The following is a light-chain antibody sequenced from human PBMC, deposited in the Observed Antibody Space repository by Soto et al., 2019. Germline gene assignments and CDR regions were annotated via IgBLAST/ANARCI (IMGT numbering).Light chain of an antibody. V-gene: IGKV3-20*01. CDR3: QQYGSSPLLT. Sequence: EMVLTQSPGTLSLSPGERATLSCRASQTVRNNFLTWYQQKPGQAPRLLISDASTRATGIPDRFSGSGSGTDFTLTISRLEPEDFAVYYCQQYGSSPLLTFGGGTKVEIK. J-gene: IGKJ4*01. CDR2: DAS. CDR1: QTVRNNF.